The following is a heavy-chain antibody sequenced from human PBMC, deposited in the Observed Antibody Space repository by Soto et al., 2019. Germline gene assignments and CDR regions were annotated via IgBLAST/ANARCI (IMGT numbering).Heavy chain of an antibody. J-gene: IGHJ4*02. V-gene: IGHV4-59*01. CDR2: IYYRGSA. CDR1: DASISKTY. D-gene: IGHD3-16*01. Sequence: SDTLSCTYNVYDASISKTYWSSIRQRPEKGLEWIGNIYYRGSANYNPSLRSRVTISVDTAKNHFSLSLSSVTAADTAVYYCARTPYRLALGTVLHYFDYCRKGTLVTFSS. CDR3: ARTPYRLALGTVLHYFDY.